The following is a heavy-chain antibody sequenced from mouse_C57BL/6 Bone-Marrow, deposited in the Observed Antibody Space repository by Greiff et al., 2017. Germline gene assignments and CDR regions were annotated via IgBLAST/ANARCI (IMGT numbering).Heavy chain of an antibody. V-gene: IGHV5-6*01. J-gene: IGHJ3*01. Sequence: EVKVVESGGDLVTPGGSLKLSCAASGFTFSSYGMSWVRQPPDKRLEWVVTICSGGSYPYYPASVKGRFTISRDTDKNTLYLQMSRLNSEDTAMYYCARLGFAYWGQGTLVTVSA. CDR1: GFTFSSYG. CDR3: ARLGFAY. CDR2: ICSGGSYP.